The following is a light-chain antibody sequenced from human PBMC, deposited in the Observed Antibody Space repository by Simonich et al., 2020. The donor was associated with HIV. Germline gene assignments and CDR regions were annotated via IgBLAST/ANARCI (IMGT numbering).Light chain of an antibody. CDR2: KAS. CDR1: QSISSW. V-gene: IGKV1-5*03. CDR3: QQYYSTPYT. Sequence: DIQMTQSPSTLSASVGDRVTITCRASQSISSWLAWYQQKPGKAPKLLIYKASSLESGVPSRFSGSGSGTEFTLTIRSLQPDDFATYYCQQYYSTPYTFGQGTKLEIK. J-gene: IGKJ2*01.